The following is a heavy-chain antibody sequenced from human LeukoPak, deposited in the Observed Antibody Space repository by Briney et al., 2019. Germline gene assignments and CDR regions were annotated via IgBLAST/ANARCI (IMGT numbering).Heavy chain of an antibody. CDR3: ARSYYYDSSGYYFDY. D-gene: IGHD3-22*01. V-gene: IGHV3-9*01. J-gene: IGHJ4*02. CDR1: GFTFDDYA. CDR2: ISWNSGSI. Sequence: GGSLRLSCAASGFTFDDYAMHWVRQAPGKGLEWVSGISWNSGSIGYADSVKGRFTISRDNAKNSLYLQMNSLRAEDTALYYCARSYYYDSSGYYFDYWGQGTLVTVSS.